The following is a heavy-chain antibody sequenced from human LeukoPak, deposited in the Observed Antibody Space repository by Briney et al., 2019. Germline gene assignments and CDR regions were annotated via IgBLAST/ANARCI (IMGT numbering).Heavy chain of an antibody. V-gene: IGHV3-7*01. J-gene: IGHJ4*02. Sequence: GGSLRLSCAASGFTFSSYWMSWVRQAPGKGLEWVANIKQDGSEKYYVDSVKGRFTISRDNAKNSLYLPMNSLRAEDTAVYYCARGPGRPNYYDSSGYLDYWGQGTLVTVSS. CDR3: ARGPGRPNYYDSSGYLDY. CDR1: GFTFSSYW. CDR2: IKQDGSEK. D-gene: IGHD3-22*01.